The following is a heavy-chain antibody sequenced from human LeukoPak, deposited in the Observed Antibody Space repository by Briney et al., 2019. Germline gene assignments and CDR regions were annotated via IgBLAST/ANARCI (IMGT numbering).Heavy chain of an antibody. CDR2: ISSSGNPM. J-gene: IGHJ4*02. D-gene: IGHD1-26*01. CDR3: ARGWGSVGVHFDN. CDR1: GFTFSTYV. Sequence: GGSLRLSCAASGFTFSTYVMNWVRQAPGKGLEWVSYISSSGNPMYYADSVKGRFTISRDNTKNSLSLQMNSLRADDTAVYYCARGWGSVGVHFDNWGQGTLVTVSS. V-gene: IGHV3-48*03.